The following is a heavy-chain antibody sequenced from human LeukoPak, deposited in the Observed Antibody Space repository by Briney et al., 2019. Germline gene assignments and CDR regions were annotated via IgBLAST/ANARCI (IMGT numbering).Heavy chain of an antibody. V-gene: IGHV3-21*01. J-gene: IGHJ4*02. CDR2: ITSSTSYI. CDR1: GFTFSSYS. Sequence: GGSLRLSCAASGFTFSSYSMNWVRQAPGKGLEWVSSITSSTSYIYYADSVRGRFTISRDNAKNSLYLQMNSLRAEDTAVYYCARDAYDDSSGYPTCWGQGTLVTVSS. CDR3: ARDAYDDSSGYPTC. D-gene: IGHD3-22*01.